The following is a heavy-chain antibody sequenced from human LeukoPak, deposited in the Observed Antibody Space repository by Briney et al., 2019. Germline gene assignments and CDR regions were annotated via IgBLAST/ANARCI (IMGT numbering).Heavy chain of an antibody. J-gene: IGHJ4*02. CDR3: ARDTIRGADY. V-gene: IGHV3-64*04. D-gene: IGHD3-10*01. CDR1: GFTFKSYA. CDR2: INTNGANT. Sequence: GGSLRLSCSASGFTFKSYAMHWVRQAPGKGLEYVSSINTNGANTYYADSVKGRFTISRDNSRNTVYVQMNSLTPEDTAVYYCARDTIRGADYWGQGTLVTVSS.